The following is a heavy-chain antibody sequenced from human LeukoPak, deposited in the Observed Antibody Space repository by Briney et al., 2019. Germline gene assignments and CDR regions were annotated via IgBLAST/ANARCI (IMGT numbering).Heavy chain of an antibody. Sequence: ASVKVSCKASGYTFTSYGISWVRQAPGQGLEWMGWISAYNGNTNYAQKLQGRVTMTTDTSTSTAYMELRSLRSDDTAVYYCASGYSGYDRNWFDPWGQGTLVTVSS. CDR2: ISAYNGNT. J-gene: IGHJ5*02. CDR3: ASGYSGYDRNWFDP. CDR1: GYTFTSYG. V-gene: IGHV1-18*01. D-gene: IGHD5-12*01.